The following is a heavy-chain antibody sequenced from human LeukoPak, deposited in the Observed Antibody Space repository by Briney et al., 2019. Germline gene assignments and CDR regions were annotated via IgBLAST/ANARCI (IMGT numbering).Heavy chain of an antibody. Sequence: SVKVSCKASGGTFSSYAISWVRQAPGQGLEWMGGIIPIFGTANYAQKFQGRVTITADESTSTVYMELSSLRSEDTAVYYCARGTRRVSPHMDVWGQGTTVTVSS. V-gene: IGHV1-69*01. CDR2: IIPIFGTA. D-gene: IGHD6-13*01. CDR3: ARGTRRVSPHMDV. J-gene: IGHJ6*02. CDR1: GGTFSSYA.